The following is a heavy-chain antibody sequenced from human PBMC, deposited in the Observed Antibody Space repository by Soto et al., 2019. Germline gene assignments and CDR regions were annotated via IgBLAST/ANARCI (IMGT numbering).Heavy chain of an antibody. J-gene: IGHJ4*02. CDR3: ARVAFDLINTVDH. D-gene: IGHD3-16*01. Sequence: EVQLLESGGGLVQPGGSLRLSCAASGFTFNAYAMTWVRQAPGKGLEWVSAIGGSGGNRYYAASVKGRFTISRDNSKQTLGMEMGMPRVEDTAVDYCARVAFDLINTVDHWGQGLLVTVSS. CDR2: IGGSGGNR. CDR1: GFTFNAYA. V-gene: IGHV3-23*01.